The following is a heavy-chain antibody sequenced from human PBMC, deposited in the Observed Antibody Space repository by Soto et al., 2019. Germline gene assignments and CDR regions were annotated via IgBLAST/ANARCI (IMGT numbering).Heavy chain of an antibody. J-gene: IGHJ4*02. Sequence: QVQLVESGGGVVQPGRSLRLSCAASGFSFSISPMHWVRQAPGKGPEWVALISYDGTNKFYADSVKGRFTISRDNSKSTLYLHVDSLRPEDAAVYYCARDPKTTGGQHWAFNYFDSWDQGTLVTVSS. CDR2: ISYDGTNK. V-gene: IGHV3-30-3*01. CDR3: ARDPKTTGGQHWAFNYFDS. CDR1: GFSFSISP. D-gene: IGHD2-8*02.